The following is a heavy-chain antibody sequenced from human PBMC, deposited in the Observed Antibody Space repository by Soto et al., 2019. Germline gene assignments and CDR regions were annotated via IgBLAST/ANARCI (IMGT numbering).Heavy chain of an antibody. D-gene: IGHD2-2*01. CDR1: GYTFTSYD. V-gene: IGHV1-8*01. CDR3: ARYCSSTSCTEDYYYGMDV. CDR2: MNPNSGNT. J-gene: IGHJ6*02. Sequence: ASVKVSCKASGYTFTSYDINWVRQATGQGLEWMGWMNPNSGNTGYAQKFQGRVTMTRNTSISTAYMELSSLRSEDTAVYYCARYCSSTSCTEDYYYGMDVWGQGTTVTV.